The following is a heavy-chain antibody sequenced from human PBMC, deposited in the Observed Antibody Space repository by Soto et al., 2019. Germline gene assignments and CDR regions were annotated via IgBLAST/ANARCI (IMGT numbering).Heavy chain of an antibody. CDR1: GFTFINYR. CDR2: IKQDGSEQ. V-gene: IGHV3-7*01. Sequence: GGSLRLSCAASGFTFINYRMTWVRQPPEKGLEWVASIKQDGSEQYYVDSVKGRFTISRDNAENSLYLQLNSLRAEDTAVYYCVRGSRDSDYWGQGTLVTVSS. CDR3: VRGSRDSDY. J-gene: IGHJ4*02.